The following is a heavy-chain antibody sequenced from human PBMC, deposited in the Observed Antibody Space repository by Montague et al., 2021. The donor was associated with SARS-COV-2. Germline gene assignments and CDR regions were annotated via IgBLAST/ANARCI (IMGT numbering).Heavy chain of an antibody. CDR3: ARPGSVSGWFYFDD. CDR1: GESIDRDTYY. Sequence: SETLSLTCIVSGESIDRDTYYWGWIRQSPGKGLEWIGSLSSSSSTYYNPSLRSRVTISMDTSKNHFSLKVNSATATDTVVYFCARPGSVSGWFYFDDWGQGTLVSVSS. V-gene: IGHV4-39*02. D-gene: IGHD6-19*01. J-gene: IGHJ4*02. CDR2: LSSSSST.